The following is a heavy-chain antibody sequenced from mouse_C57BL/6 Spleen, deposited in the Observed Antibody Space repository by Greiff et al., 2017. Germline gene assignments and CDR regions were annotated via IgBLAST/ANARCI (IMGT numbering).Heavy chain of an antibody. CDR1: GYTFTSYG. CDR3: ARTGIDDCYYYWYFDV. J-gene: IGHJ1*03. D-gene: IGHD2-3*01. V-gene: IGHV1-81*01. CDR2: IYPRSGNT. Sequence: VQLQQSGAELARPGASVKLSCKASGYTFTSYGISWVKQRTGQGLEWIGEIYPRSGNTYYNEKFKGKATLTADKSSSTAYMELRSLTSEDSAVYFCARTGIDDCYYYWYFDVWGTGTTVTVAS.